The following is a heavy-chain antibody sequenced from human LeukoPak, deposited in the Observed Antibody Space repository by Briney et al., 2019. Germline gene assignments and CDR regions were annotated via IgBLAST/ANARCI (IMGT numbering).Heavy chain of an antibody. CDR1: GFTFSSCS. CDR2: ISSSSSNI. D-gene: IGHD1-1*01. J-gene: IGHJ4*02. Sequence: GGSLRLSCAASGFTFSSCSMNWVRQAPGKGLEWVSSISSSSSNIYYADSVKGRFTNSRDNAKNSLYLQMNSLRVEDTAVYYCARCTTGRTFGSLREIKRSREIDYWGQGTLVTVSS. CDR3: ARCTTGRTFGSLREIKRSREIDY. V-gene: IGHV3-21*01.